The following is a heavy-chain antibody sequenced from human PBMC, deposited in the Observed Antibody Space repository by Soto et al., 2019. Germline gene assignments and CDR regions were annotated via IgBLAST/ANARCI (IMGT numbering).Heavy chain of an antibody. V-gene: IGHV4-30-4*01. CDR3: ATGRVIAVADYFDY. D-gene: IGHD6-19*01. J-gene: IGHJ4*02. Sequence: SETLSLTCTVSGGSISSGDYYWSWIRQPPGKGLEWIGYIYYSGSTYYNPSLKGRVTISVDTSKNQFSLKLSSVTAADTAVYYCATGRVIAVADYFDYWGQGTLVTVSS. CDR2: IYYSGST. CDR1: GGSISSGDYY.